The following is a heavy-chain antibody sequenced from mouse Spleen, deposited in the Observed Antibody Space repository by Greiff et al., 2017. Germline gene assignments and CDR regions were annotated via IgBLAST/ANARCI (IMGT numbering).Heavy chain of an antibody. CDR3: ARQGYDYDDAMDY. J-gene: IGHJ4*01. Sequence: EVHLVESGGGLVKLGGSLKLSCAASGFTFSSYAMSWVRQTPEKRLEWVATISSGGGNTYYPDSVKGRFTISRDNAKNTLYLQMSSLKSEDTAMYYCARQGYDYDDAMDYWGQGTSVTVSS. D-gene: IGHD2-4*01. CDR2: ISSGGGNT. V-gene: IGHV5-9-3*01. CDR1: GFTFSSYA.